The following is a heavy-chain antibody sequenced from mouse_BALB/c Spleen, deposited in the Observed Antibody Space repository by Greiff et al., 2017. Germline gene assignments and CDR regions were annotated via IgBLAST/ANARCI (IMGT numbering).Heavy chain of an antibody. Sequence: VQRVESGPGLVAPSQSLSITCTVSGFSLTSYDISWIRQPPGKGLEWLGVIWTGGGTNYNSAFMSRLSISKDNSKSQVFLKMNSLQTDDTAIYYCVRAGTGAMDYWGQGTSVTVSS. D-gene: IGHD4-1*01. CDR2: IWTGGGT. J-gene: IGHJ4*01. CDR3: VRAGTGAMDY. CDR1: GFSLTSYD. V-gene: IGHV2-9-2*01.